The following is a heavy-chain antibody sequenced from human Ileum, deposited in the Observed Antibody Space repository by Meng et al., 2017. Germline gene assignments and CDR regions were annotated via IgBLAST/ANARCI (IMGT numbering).Heavy chain of an antibody. CDR3: ARDNGGNSGWFDP. V-gene: IGHV1-8*03. Sequence: SVTVSCQASGYSFTNYDINWVRQATGQGLEWMGWMNPNSGNTGYAQKFQGRVTITRNTSISTAYMELSSLRSEDTAMYYCARDNGGNSGWFDPWGQGTLVTVSS. CDR2: MNPNSGNT. CDR1: GYSFTNYD. D-gene: IGHD4-23*01. J-gene: IGHJ5*02.